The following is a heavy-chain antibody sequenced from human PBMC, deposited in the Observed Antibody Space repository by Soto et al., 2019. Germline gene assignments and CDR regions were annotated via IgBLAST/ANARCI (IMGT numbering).Heavy chain of an antibody. D-gene: IGHD3-3*01. V-gene: IGHV5-51*01. CDR2: IYPGDPDT. CDR1: GYSFTSYW. J-gene: IGHJ5*02. Sequence: GESLKISCKGSGYSFTSYWIGWVRQMPGKGLEWIGIIYPGDPDTRYSPSFQGQVTISADKSISTAYLQWSSLKASDTAIYYCATAGAFWSGQVAWFAPWGRGTLVTVSS. CDR3: ATAGAFWSGQVAWFAP.